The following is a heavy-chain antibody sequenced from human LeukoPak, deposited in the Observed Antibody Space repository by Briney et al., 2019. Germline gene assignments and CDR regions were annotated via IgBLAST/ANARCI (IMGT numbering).Heavy chain of an antibody. CDR2: IKRDGSEK. V-gene: IGHV3-7*01. CDR3: ARGRDYGGDRLSAFDV. J-gene: IGHJ3*01. D-gene: IGHD4/OR15-4a*01. CDR1: RFIFNTFW. Sequence: GGSLRLSCAASRFIFNTFWMSWVRQAPGKGLEWVANIKRDGSEKHYVDSVKGRFTISRDNAKNSLYLQMNGLRAEDTAVYYCARGRDYGGDRLSAFDVWGQGTMVTVSS.